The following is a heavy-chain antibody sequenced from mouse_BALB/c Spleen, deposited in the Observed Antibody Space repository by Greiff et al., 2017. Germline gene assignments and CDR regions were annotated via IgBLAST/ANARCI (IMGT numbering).Heavy chain of an antibody. J-gene: IGHJ2*01. V-gene: IGHV1-69*01. CDR1: GYTFTDYW. CDR3: ARGREGYFDY. Sequence: VQLQQPGAELVMPGASVKMSCKASGYTFTDYWMHWVKQRPGQGLEWIGAIDTSDSYTSYNQKFKGKATLTVDESSSTAYMQLSSLTSEDSAVYYCARGREGYFDYWGQGTTLTVSS. CDR2: IDTSDSYT.